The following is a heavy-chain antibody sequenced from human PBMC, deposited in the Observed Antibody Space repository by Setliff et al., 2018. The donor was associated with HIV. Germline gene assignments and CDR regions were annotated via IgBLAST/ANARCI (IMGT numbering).Heavy chain of an antibody. J-gene: IGHJ3*02. CDR3: ARERIRGTFDI. V-gene: IGHV3-53*05. Sequence: GGSLRLSCAVSTFTVSGNYMSWVRQARGKGLEWVSVLNSGGSTYHADTVKGRFTISRDNSKNTLYLQMNSLRAEDTAVYYCARERIRGTFDIWGQGTMVTVSS. D-gene: IGHD1-26*01. CDR1: TFTVSGNY. CDR2: LNSGGST.